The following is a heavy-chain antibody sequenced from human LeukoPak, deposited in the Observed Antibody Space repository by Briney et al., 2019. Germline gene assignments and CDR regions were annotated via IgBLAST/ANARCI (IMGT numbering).Heavy chain of an antibody. Sequence: GASVKVSCKASGGTFSSYTISWVRQAPGQRLEWMGRIIPILGIANYAQKFQGRVTITADKSTSTAYMELSSLRSGDTAVYYCARELLGYCSSTSCSGAYYYYGMDVWGQGTTVTVSS. CDR2: IIPILGIA. V-gene: IGHV1-69*04. D-gene: IGHD2-2*01. CDR1: GGTFSSYT. CDR3: ARELLGYCSSTSCSGAYYYYGMDV. J-gene: IGHJ6*02.